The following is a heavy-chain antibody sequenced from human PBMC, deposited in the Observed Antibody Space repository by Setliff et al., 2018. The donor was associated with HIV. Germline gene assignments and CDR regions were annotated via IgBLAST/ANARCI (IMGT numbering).Heavy chain of an antibody. D-gene: IGHD6-19*01. Sequence: PSETLSLTCTVSSGSIRSYYWIWIRQPPGKGLEWIGHIFYSGSTNHNPSLKSRVTISVDTSKNQFSLKLSSVTAADTAVYYCARGKWLVQNFYSYYMDVWGKGTTVTVSS. J-gene: IGHJ6*03. V-gene: IGHV4-59*01. CDR2: IFYSGST. CDR3: ARGKWLVQNFYSYYMDV. CDR1: SGSIRSYY.